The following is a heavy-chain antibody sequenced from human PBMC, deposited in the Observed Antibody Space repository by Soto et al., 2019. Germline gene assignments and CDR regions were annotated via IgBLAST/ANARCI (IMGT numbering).Heavy chain of an antibody. J-gene: IGHJ4*02. V-gene: IGHV3-23*01. CDR2: ISGSGGST. CDR3: SSQIAAQFDY. D-gene: IGHD6-13*01. Sequence: EVQLLESGGGLVQPGGSLRLSCAASGFTFSSYAMSWVRQAPGKGLEWVSAISGSGGSTYYADSVKGRFTISRDNSKNTVYLQMNRLRAEDTAVYYSSSQIAAQFDYWGQGTLVTVSS. CDR1: GFTFSSYA.